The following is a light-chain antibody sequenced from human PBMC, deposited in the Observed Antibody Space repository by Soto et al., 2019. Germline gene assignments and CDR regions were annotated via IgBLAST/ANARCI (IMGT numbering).Light chain of an antibody. CDR2: AAS. J-gene: IGKJ5*01. CDR3: QQSYSTLTWT. Sequence: DIQMTQSPSTLSASVGDRVTITCRASQSISSWLAWYQQKPGKAPKLLIYAASSLQSGVPSRFSGSGSGTDFTLTISSLQPEDFATYYCQQSYSTLTWTFGQGTRLEIK. CDR1: QSISSW. V-gene: IGKV1-39*01.